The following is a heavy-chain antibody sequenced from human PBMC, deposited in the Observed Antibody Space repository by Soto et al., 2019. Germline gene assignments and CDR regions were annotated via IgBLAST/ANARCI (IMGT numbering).Heavy chain of an antibody. CDR3: AKEGSDYGDYNNWFDP. Sequence: GGSLRLSCAASGFTFSSYAMSWVRQAPGKGLEWVSAISGSGGSTYYADSVKGRFTISRDNSKNTLYLQMNSLRAEDTAVYYCAKEGSDYGDYNNWFDPWGQGTLVTVSS. J-gene: IGHJ5*02. V-gene: IGHV3-23*01. D-gene: IGHD4-17*01. CDR1: GFTFSSYA. CDR2: ISGSGGST.